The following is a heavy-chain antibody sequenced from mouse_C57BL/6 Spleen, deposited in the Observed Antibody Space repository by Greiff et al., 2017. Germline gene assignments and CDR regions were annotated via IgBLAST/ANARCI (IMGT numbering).Heavy chain of an antibody. V-gene: IGHV7-3*01. D-gene: IGHD1-1*01. CDR3: ARYYYGSSYWWYFDV. CDR2: IRNKANGYTT. J-gene: IGHJ1*03. Sequence: EVKLVESGGGLVQPGGSLSLSCAASGFTFTDYYMSWVRQPPGKALEWLGFIRNKANGYTTEYSASVKGRFTISRDNSQSILYLQMNALRAEDSATDYCARYYYGSSYWWYFDVWGTGTTVTVSS. CDR1: GFTFTDYY.